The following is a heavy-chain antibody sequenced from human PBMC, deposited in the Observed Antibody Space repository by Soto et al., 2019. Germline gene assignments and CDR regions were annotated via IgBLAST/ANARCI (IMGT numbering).Heavy chain of an antibody. Sequence: GGSLRLSCAASGFTFSSYAMSWVRQAPGKGLEWVSAISGSGGSTYYADSVKGRFTISRDNSKNTLYLQMNSLRADETSVYYCANIIIRGVIYYWVQGTLVTVSS. CDR1: GFTFSSYA. D-gene: IGHD3-10*01. J-gene: IGHJ4*02. CDR3: ANIIIRGVIYY. V-gene: IGHV3-23*01. CDR2: ISGSGGST.